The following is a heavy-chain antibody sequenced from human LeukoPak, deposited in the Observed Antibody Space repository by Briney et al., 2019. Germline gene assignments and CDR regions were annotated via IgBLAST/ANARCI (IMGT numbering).Heavy chain of an antibody. CDR2: INPLSGGP. Sequence: ASVKVSCKASGYTFTDNYIHWVRQAPGQGLEWMGWINPLSGGPMYAQKFQGRVTMTRDTALSTAYIELNGLKSDDTAIYYCAREGIKIFGGWAPFDPWGQGTLVTVS. D-gene: IGHD3-3*01. V-gene: IGHV1-2*02. J-gene: IGHJ5*02. CDR1: GYTFTDNY. CDR3: AREGIKIFGGWAPFDP.